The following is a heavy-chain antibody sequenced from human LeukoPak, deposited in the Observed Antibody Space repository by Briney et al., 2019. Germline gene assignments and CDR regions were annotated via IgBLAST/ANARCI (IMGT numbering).Heavy chain of an antibody. CDR3: AREDSGYDLHNFDY. D-gene: IGHD5-12*01. J-gene: IGHJ4*02. CDR2: INPNSGGT. Sequence: ASVKVSCKASGYTFTGYYMHWVRQAPGQGLEWMGWINPNSGGTNYAQKFQGRVTMTRDTSISTAYMELSGLRSDDTAVYYCAREDSGYDLHNFDYWGQGTLVTVSS. V-gene: IGHV1-2*02. CDR1: GYTFTGYY.